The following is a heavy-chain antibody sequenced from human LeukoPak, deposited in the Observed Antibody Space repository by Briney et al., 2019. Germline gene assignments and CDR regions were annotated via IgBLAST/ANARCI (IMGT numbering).Heavy chain of an antibody. Sequence: GGSLRLSCAASGFTFSSYAVSWVRQAPGKGLEWVSAISGSSGSTYYADSVKGRFTISRDNSKNTLYLQMNSLRVEDTAVYYCTRRRLGNSGWSWGCWGQGTLVTVSS. V-gene: IGHV3-23*01. CDR1: GFTFSSYA. J-gene: IGHJ4*02. D-gene: IGHD5-12*01. CDR3: TRRRLGNSGWSWGC. CDR2: ISGSSGST.